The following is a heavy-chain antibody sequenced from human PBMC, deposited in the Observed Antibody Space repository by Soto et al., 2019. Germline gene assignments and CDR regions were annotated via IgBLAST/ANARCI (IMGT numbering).Heavy chain of an antibody. CDR1: GFTFNSYG. Sequence: QGQLVESGGGVVQPGRSLRLACAASGFTFNSYGMHSVRQGPWNGLEWVAFISYDSTKTYYADSVNGRFTISRDNSNSDLYVQMTSMTGAAAAVYYCARTRSARSFFPYYSLDVWAQGNTLTVSS. D-gene: IGHD1-26*01. CDR2: ISYDSTKT. J-gene: IGHJ6*02. CDR3: ARTRSARSFFPYYSLDV. V-gene: IGHV3-30*03.